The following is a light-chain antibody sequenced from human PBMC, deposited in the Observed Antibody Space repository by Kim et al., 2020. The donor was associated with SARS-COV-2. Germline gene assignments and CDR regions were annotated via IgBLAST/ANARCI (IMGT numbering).Light chain of an antibody. CDR3: QAWDSSTEV. Sequence: SYELTQPLSVSVSPGQTASITCSGDKLGDKNASWYQQKPGQPPVLVIYQDSKRPSGIPERFSGSNSGNTATLTISGTQAMDEADYYCQAWDSSTEVFGGG. CDR2: QDS. CDR1: KLGDKN. J-gene: IGLJ3*02. V-gene: IGLV3-1*01.